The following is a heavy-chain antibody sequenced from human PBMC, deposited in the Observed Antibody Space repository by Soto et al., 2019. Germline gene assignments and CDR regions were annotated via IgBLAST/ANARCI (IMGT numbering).Heavy chain of an antibody. V-gene: IGHV3-21*06. CDR3: VRENEMAGATSAFEY. J-gene: IGHJ4*02. D-gene: IGHD1-26*01. Sequence: GGSLRLSCEASGFRFNSYSMSWVRQAPQKGLEWVSLIDARSNYIYYTDSVKGRFTISRGNARNSLYLQMDSLRVEDTAVYYCVRENEMAGATSAFEYWGQGTPVTVSS. CDR1: GFRFNSYS. CDR2: IDARSNYI.